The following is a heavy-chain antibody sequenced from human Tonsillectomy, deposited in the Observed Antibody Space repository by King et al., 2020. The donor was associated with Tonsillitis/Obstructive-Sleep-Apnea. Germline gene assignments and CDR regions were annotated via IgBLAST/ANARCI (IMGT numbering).Heavy chain of an antibody. CDR2: ISGSGCST. V-gene: IGHV3-23*04. D-gene: IGHD2-2*01. CDR1: GFTFSSYA. J-gene: IGHJ6*03. Sequence: VQLVESGGGLVQPGGSLRLSCAASGFTFSSYAMSWVRQAPGKGLEWVSAISGSGCSTYYADSVKGGFTISRDNSKNTLYLQRNSLRAEDTAVYYCAKDLRDIVVVPAAIGPYYYYYMDVWGKGTTVTVSS. CDR3: AKDLRDIVVVPAAIGPYYYYYMDV.